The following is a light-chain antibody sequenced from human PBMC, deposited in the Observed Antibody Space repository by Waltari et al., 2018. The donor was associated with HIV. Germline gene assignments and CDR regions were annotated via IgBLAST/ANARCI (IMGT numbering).Light chain of an antibody. J-gene: IGLJ3*02. V-gene: IGLV6-57*03. Sequence: NFMLTQPHSVSESPGKTVTISCTRSSGSISRNYVQWYQQRPGSAPTPVIYEDKQRPSGVPDRFSGSIDSSSNSASLTISGLKTEDEADYYCQSYDSTNRVFGGGTKLTVL. CDR2: EDK. CDR3: QSYDSTNRV. CDR1: SGSISRNY.